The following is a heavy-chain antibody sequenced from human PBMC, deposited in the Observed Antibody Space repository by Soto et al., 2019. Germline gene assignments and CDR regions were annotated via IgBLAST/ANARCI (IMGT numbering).Heavy chain of an antibody. CDR1: GYTFTSYG. CDR2: ISAYNGNT. J-gene: IGHJ6*02. CDR3: ARVWGIEGYCCYYGMDV. Sequence: QVQLVQSGAEVKKPGASVKVSCKASGYTFTSYGISWVRQAPGQGLEWMGWISAYNGNTNYAQKLQGRVTMTTDTSTSTDYMELRSLRSDDTAVYYCARVWGIEGYCCYYGMDVWGQGTTVTVSS. D-gene: IGHD3-16*01. V-gene: IGHV1-18*01.